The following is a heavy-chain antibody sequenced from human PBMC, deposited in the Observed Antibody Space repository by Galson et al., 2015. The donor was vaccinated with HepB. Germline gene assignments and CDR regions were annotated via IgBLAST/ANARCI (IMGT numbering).Heavy chain of an antibody. J-gene: IGHJ3*02. D-gene: IGHD4-23*01. CDR1: GFTVSSNY. CDR2: IYSGGST. Sequence: SLRLSCAASGFTVSSNYMSWVRQAPGKGLEWVSVIYSGGSTYYADSVKGRFTISRDNSKNTLYLQMNSLRAEDTAVYYCARVGQLRSYDAFDIWGQGTMVTVSS. CDR3: ARVGQLRSYDAFDI. V-gene: IGHV3-53*01.